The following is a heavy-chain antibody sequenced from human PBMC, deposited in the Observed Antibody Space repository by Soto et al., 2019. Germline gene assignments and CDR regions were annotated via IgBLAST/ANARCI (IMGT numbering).Heavy chain of an antibody. V-gene: IGHV1-69*13. Sequence: GASVKVSCKASGGTFSSYAISRVRQAPGQGLEWMGGIIPIFGTANYAQKFQGRVTITADESTSTAYMELSSLRSEDTAVYYCARSPPPKPYHYGDYAFWFDPWGQGTLVTVSS. D-gene: IGHD4-17*01. CDR1: GGTFSSYA. CDR3: ARSPPPKPYHYGDYAFWFDP. CDR2: IIPIFGTA. J-gene: IGHJ5*02.